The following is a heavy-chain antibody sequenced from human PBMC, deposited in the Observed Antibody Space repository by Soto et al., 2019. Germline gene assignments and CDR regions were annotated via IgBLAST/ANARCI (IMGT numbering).Heavy chain of an antibody. D-gene: IGHD3-10*01. CDR1: GFTFSSYG. Sequence: SLRLSCAAYGFTFSSYGMHWVRQAPGKGLEWVAVIWYDGSNKYYADSVKGRFTISRDNSKNTLYLQMNSLRAEDTAVYYCARQGGGSGSYYYYGMDVWGQGTTVTVSS. J-gene: IGHJ6*02. CDR3: ARQGGGSGSYYYYGMDV. V-gene: IGHV3-33*01. CDR2: IWYDGSNK.